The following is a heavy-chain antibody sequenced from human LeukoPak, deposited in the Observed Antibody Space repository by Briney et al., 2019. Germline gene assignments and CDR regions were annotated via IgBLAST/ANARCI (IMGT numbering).Heavy chain of an antibody. CDR2: VHHSGST. CDR3: ARQLYVSGSYYAPMDV. J-gene: IGHJ6*03. V-gene: IGHV4-39*01. D-gene: IGHD3-10*01. CDR1: GGSFSSSSYF. Sequence: PSETLSLTCAVYGGSFSSSSYFWGWIRQPPGTGLEWIASVHHSGSTYYNPSLKSRLTISVDTSKNQFSLKMSSVTAADTAVYFCARQLYVSGSYYAPMDVWGKGTTVTISS.